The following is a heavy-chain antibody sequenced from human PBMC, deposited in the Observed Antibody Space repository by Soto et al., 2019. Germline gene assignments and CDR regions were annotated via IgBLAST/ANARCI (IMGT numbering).Heavy chain of an antibody. CDR3: AGTSSLQWYYMDV. J-gene: IGHJ6*03. D-gene: IGHD1-7*01. Sequence: SQTLSLTCAISGDSVSSNSAGWNWVRQTPSRGLEWLGRTYYKSKWFNNYAVSVRSRITVNADTSKNQFSLHLNSVTPEDTALYYCAGTSSLQWYYMDVWDKGTTVTIPS. CDR1: GDSVSSNSAG. V-gene: IGHV6-1*01. CDR2: TYYKSKWFN.